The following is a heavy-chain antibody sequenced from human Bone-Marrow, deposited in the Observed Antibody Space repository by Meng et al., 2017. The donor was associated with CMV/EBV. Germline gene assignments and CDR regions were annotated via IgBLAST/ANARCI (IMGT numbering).Heavy chain of an antibody. CDR1: GYTFTSYG. CDR2: ISAYNGNT. CDR3: ARGGQWLVTNWFDP. V-gene: IGHV1-18*01. D-gene: IGHD6-19*01. Sequence: ASVKVSCKASGYTFTSYGISWVRQAPGQGLEWMGWISAYNGNTNYAQKLQGRVTLTTDTSTRTAYMELRSLRSDDTAVYYCARGGQWLVTNWFDPWGQGTLVTVSP. J-gene: IGHJ5*02.